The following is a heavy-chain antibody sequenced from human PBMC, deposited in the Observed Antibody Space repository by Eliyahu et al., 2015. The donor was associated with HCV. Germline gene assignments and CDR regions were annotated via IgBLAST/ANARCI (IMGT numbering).Heavy chain of an antibody. D-gene: IGHD3-10*01. CDR1: GFTXSRAW. Sequence: EVQLVESGXGLVKPGGSLRLSCXAFGFTXSRAWXSXVRXXPGKGLGGIGRIKSXTDGGTTDYAAPVKGRFTISRDDSKSTLYLQMNSLKTEDTAVYYCTTGAPGGFDYYLDVWGQGTTVTVSS. CDR3: TTGAPGGFDYYLDV. J-gene: IGHJ6*03. CDR2: IKSXTDGGTT. V-gene: IGHV3-15*01.